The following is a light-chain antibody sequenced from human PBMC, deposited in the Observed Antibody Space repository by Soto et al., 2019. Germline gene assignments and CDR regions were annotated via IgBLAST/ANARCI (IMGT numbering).Light chain of an antibody. CDR3: SSYTTSHTLV. J-gene: IGLJ2*01. CDR1: SSDVGASDF. CDR2: EIS. V-gene: IGLV2-14*01. Sequence: QSALTQPASVSESPGQSITISCTGTSSDVGASDFVSWYQQHPGKAPELIIYEISNRPSGVSSRFSGSKSGNTASLTISGLQVEDESDYYCSSYTTSHTLVFGGGTKVTVL.